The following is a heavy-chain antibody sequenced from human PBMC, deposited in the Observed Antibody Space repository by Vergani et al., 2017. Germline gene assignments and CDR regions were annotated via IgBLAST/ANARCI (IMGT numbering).Heavy chain of an antibody. J-gene: IGHJ2*01. CDR1: GYTFTSYD. Sequence: QVQLVQSGAEVKKPGASVTVSCKASGYTFTSYDINWVRQATGQGLEWMGWMNPNSGNTGYAQKFQGRVTMTRNTSISTAYMELSSLRSEDTAVYYCARAPAPNYDFWSGHEVGYFDLWGRGTLVTVSS. D-gene: IGHD3-3*01. V-gene: IGHV1-8*01. CDR3: ARAPAPNYDFWSGHEVGYFDL. CDR2: MNPNSGNT.